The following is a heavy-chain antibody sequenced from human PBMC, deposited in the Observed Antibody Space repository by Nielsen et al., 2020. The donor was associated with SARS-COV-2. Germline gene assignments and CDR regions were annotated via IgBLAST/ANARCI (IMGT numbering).Heavy chain of an antibody. Sequence: GESLKISCAASGFTFSSYAMHWVRQAPGKGLEWVAVISYDGSNKYYADSVKGRFTISRDNSKNTLYLQMNSLRAEDTAVYYCARDPGLDYFDYWGQGTLVTVSS. CDR1: GFTFSSYA. D-gene: IGHD6-6*01. J-gene: IGHJ4*02. V-gene: IGHV3-30*04. CDR3: ARDPGLDYFDY. CDR2: ISYDGSNK.